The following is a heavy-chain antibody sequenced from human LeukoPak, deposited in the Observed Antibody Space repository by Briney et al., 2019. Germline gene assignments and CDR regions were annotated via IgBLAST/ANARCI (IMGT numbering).Heavy chain of an antibody. CDR2: ISYDGSNK. V-gene: IGHV3-30*04. J-gene: IGHJ4*02. CDR1: GFTFSSYA. D-gene: IGHD5-18*01. Sequence: GRSLXLSCAASGFTFSSYAMHWVRQAPGKGLEWVAVISYDGSNKYYADSVKGRFTISRDNSKNTLYLQMNSLRAEDTAVYYCARAIGYSYGYFDYWGQGTLVTVSS. CDR3: ARAIGYSYGYFDY.